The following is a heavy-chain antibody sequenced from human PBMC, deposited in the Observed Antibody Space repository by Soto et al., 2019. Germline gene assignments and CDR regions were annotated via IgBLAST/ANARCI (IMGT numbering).Heavy chain of an antibody. Sequence: TETLSLTCAVYGGSFSGYYWSWIRQPPGKGLEWIGEINHSGSTNYNPSLKSRVTISVDTSKNQFSLKLSSVTAADTAVYYCARGRYCSSTSCYRSYYYYGMDVWGQGTTVTVSS. CDR1: GGSFSGYY. V-gene: IGHV4-34*01. D-gene: IGHD2-2*01. CDR3: ARGRYCSSTSCYRSYYYYGMDV. CDR2: INHSGST. J-gene: IGHJ6*02.